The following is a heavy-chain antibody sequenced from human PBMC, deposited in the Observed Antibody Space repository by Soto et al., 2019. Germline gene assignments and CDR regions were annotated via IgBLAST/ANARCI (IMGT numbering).Heavy chain of an antibody. J-gene: IGHJ4*02. CDR1: GFTFSSYA. CDR2: ISGSDGST. D-gene: IGHD6-13*01. V-gene: IGHV3-23*01. CDR3: ARRSSSWDFDY. Sequence: EVQLLESGGGLVQPGGSLRLSWAASGFTFSSYAMNWVRQAPGKGLEWVSVISGSDGSTYYADSVKGRFTISRDNSKNTLNLQMNSLRAEDTAVYYCARRSSSWDFDYWGQGTLVTVSS.